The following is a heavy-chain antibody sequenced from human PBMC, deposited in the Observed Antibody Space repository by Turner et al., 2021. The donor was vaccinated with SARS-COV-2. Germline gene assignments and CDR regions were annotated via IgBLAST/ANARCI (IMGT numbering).Heavy chain of an antibody. CDR2: IYYSGRT. Sequence: SGGSISSGGYYWSWIRQHPGKGLEWIGYIYYSGRTYYNPSLKSRFFFSSGRRHTRLVSDWSSDVCSSDLNQIVYTIRGEMAQLSFDYWGQGTLVTVSS. D-gene: IGHD6-19*01. V-gene: IGHV4-31*02. CDR1: GGSISSGGYY. CDR3: VYTIRGEMAQLSFDY. J-gene: IGHJ4*02.